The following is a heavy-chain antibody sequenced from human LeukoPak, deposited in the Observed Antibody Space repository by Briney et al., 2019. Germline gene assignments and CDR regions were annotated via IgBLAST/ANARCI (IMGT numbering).Heavy chain of an antibody. J-gene: IGHJ4*02. Sequence: SETLSLTCTVSGGYISSYYWSWIRQPPGRGLEWIGYIYYSGSIKYNPSLKRRVTISVDTSKRQFSLRLSSVTAADTDVHDCARGGSLFDYWLQATLVAV. V-gene: IGHV4-59*01. CDR2: IYYSGSI. D-gene: IGHD2-15*01. CDR1: GGYISSYY. CDR3: ARGGSLFDY.